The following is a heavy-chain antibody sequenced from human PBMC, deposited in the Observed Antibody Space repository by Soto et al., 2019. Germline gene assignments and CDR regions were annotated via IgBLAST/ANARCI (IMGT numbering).Heavy chain of an antibody. CDR3: ARENYYYGMGV. V-gene: IGHV4-59*01. CDR2: IYYSGST. Sequence: PSETLSLTCTVSGGSISSYYWSWIRQPPGKGLEWIGYIYYSGSTNYNPSLKSRVTISVDTSKNQFSLKLSSVTAADTAVYYCARENYYYGMGVWGQGTTVTVSS. CDR1: GGSISSYY. J-gene: IGHJ6*02.